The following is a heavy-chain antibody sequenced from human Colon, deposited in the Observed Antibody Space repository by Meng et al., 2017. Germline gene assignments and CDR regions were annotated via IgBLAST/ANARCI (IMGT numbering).Heavy chain of an antibody. J-gene: IGHJ4*02. D-gene: IGHD3-3*01. Sequence: SGPGMVKASPPLSVTWLSAGCCGPTSGGSWNCIRQPPPRGLEGLGRTYYRSKWYIDYAVSVQGRVAINPDTSKNLFFLQLNCVTPEDTAVYYCARDYETSPPFEYWGQGILVTVSS. CDR2: TYYRSKWYI. V-gene: IGHV6-1*01. CDR3: ARDYETSPPFEY. CDR1: GCCGPTSGGS.